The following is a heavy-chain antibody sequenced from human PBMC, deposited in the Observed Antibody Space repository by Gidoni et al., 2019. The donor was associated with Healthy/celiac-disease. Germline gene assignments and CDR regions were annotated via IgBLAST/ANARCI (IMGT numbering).Heavy chain of an antibody. V-gene: IGHV1-2*03. J-gene: IGHJ4*02. CDR3: ARVPSVSGYYDILTGYYQGGGPADYCFDY. D-gene: IGHD3-9*01. CDR1: GYPFTGYY. CDR2: INPNSGGT. Sequence: QVQLVQSGAEVKKLGASVKVPCTASGYPFTGYYMHWLHQAPAQGPEWMGRINPNSGGTNYAQKFQGRVTMTRDTSISTAYMELSRLRSDDTAVYYCARVPSVSGYYDILTGYYQGGGPADYCFDYWGQGTLVTVSS.